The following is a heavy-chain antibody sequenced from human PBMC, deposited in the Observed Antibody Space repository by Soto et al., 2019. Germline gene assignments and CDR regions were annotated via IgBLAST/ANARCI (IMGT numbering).Heavy chain of an antibody. CDR1: LFTVSAYD. J-gene: IGHJ4*02. Sequence: GPLRGSCAASLFTVSAYDMSWVRQAPGKGLEWVSSITSSGGGTYYADSVKGRFTVSRDNSKNTVYLQMNSLRDEDTAVYYCAKLTAAWGKGTPVTVSS. V-gene: IGHV3-23*01. CDR3: AKLTAA. D-gene: IGHD6-13*01. CDR2: ITSSGGGT.